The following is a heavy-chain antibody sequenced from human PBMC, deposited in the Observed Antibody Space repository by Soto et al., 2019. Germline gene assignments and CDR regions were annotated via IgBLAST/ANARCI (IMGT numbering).Heavy chain of an antibody. V-gene: IGHV4-59*08. J-gene: IGHJ4*02. CDR3: ARLNDFWSGYPFFDY. D-gene: IGHD3-3*01. CDR2: IYYSGST. CDR1: GGSISSYY. Sequence: PSETLSLTCTVSGGSISSYYWSWIRQPPGKGLEWIGYIYYSGSTNYNPSLKSRVTISVDTSKNQFSLKLSSVTAADTAVYYCARLNDFWSGYPFFDYWGQGTLVTVSS.